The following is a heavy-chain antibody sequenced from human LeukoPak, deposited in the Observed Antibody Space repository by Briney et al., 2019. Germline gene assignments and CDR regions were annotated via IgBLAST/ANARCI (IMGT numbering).Heavy chain of an antibody. Sequence: PGGSLRLSCAASGFTVRSNYMSWVRQAPGKGLEWVSVIYSGGTTYYADSVKGRFTISRDNSKNTLYLQMNSLRAEDTAVYYCARGSIYSPRGEDFWGHGTLVTVCS. V-gene: IGHV3-53*01. CDR1: GFTVRSNY. CDR2: IYSGGTT. D-gene: IGHD2-21*01. J-gene: IGHJ4*01. CDR3: ARGSIYSPRGEDF.